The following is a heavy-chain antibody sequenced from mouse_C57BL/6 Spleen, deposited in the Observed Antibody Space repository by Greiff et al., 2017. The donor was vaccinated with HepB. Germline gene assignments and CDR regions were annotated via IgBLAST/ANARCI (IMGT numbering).Heavy chain of an antibody. CDR3: ARDWGRGAWFAY. D-gene: IGHD4-1*01. CDR2: IDPNSGGT. J-gene: IGHJ3*01. Sequence: SCTSYWMHWVKQRPGRGLEWIGRIDPNSGGTKYNEKFKSKATLTVDKPSSTAYMQLSSLTSEDSAVYYCARDWGRGAWFAYWGQGTLVTVSA. CDR1: SCTSYW. V-gene: IGHV1-72*01.